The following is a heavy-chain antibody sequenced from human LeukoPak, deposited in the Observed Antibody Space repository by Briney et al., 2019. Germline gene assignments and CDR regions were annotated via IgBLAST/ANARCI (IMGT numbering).Heavy chain of an antibody. CDR3: ARDELGVSY. CDR1: GGSLSGYY. Sequence: SETLSLTCAVYGGSLSGYYWNWIRQPPGKGLEWIGEINHSGTTNYNPSLKSRVTLSVDTSKNQFSLKLTSVTAADTAVYYCARDELGVSYWGQGTLVIVSS. D-gene: IGHD1-26*01. J-gene: IGHJ4*02. CDR2: INHSGTT. V-gene: IGHV4-34*01.